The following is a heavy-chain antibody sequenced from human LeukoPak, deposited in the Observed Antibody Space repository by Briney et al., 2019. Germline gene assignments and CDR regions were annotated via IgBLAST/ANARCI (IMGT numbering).Heavy chain of an antibody. J-gene: IGHJ5*02. CDR2: INHSGST. D-gene: IGHD6-19*01. V-gene: IGHV4-34*01. CDR1: GGSFSGYY. CDR3: ACTGYSSGWYGWFDP. Sequence: SETLSLTCAVYGGSFSGYYWSWIRQPPGKGLEWIGEINHSGSTNYNPSLKSRVTISVDTSKNQFSLKLSSVTAADTAVYYCACTGYSSGWYGWFDPWGQGTLVTVSS.